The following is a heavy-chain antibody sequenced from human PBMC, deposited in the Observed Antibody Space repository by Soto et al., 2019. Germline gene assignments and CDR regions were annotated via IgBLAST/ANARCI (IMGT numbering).Heavy chain of an antibody. V-gene: IGHV4-31*03. CDR2: IYYSGST. J-gene: IGHJ5*02. D-gene: IGHD5-18*01. CDR1: GGSISSGGYY. Sequence: QVQLQESGPGLVKPSQTLSLTCTVSGGSISSGGYYWSWIRQHPGKGLAWIGYIYYSGSTYYNPSLKTRVTISVDTSKNQFSLKLSSVTAADTAVYYCVIVDTARGWFDPWGQGTLVTVSS. CDR3: VIVDTARGWFDP.